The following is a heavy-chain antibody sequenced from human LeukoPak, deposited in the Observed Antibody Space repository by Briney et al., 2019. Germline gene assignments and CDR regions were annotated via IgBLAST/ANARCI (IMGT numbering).Heavy chain of an antibody. CDR1: GFTFSSYG. V-gene: IGHV3-33*01. J-gene: IGHJ4*02. CDR2: IWYDGGNK. CDR3: AREYYYDISGYFLDY. Sequence: GGSLRLSCAASGFTFSSYGMHWVRQAPGKGLEWVALIWYDGGNKYFADSVKGRFTISRDNSQNTLYLQMNSLRAEDTAVHYCAREYYYDISGYFLDYWGQGTLVTVSS. D-gene: IGHD3-22*01.